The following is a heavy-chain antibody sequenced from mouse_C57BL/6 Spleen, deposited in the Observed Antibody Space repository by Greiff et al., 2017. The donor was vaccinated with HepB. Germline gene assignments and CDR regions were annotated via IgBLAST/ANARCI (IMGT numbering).Heavy chain of an antibody. CDR2: INPNNGGT. V-gene: IGHV1-26*01. CDR1: GYTFTDYY. CDR3: AIYDGYLWYFDV. D-gene: IGHD2-3*01. Sequence: EVQLQQSGPELVKPGASVKISCKASGYTFTDYYMNWVKQSHGKSLEWIGDINPNNGGTSYNQKFKGKATLTVDKSSSTAYMELRSLTSEDSAVYYCAIYDGYLWYFDVWGTGTTVTVSS. J-gene: IGHJ1*03.